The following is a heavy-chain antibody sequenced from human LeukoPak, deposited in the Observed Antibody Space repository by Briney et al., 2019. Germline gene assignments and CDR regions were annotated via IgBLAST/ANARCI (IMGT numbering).Heavy chain of an antibody. J-gene: IGHJ6*03. CDR3: AKGRGWEASYYYYYMDV. D-gene: IGHD1-26*01. Sequence: QSGGSLRLSCAASGFTFSSYGIHWVRQAPGKGLEWVAFIRYDGSNKYYTDSVKGRFTISRDNSKSTLYLQMNSLRAEDTAVYYCAKGRGWEASYYYYYMDVWGKGTTVTISS. V-gene: IGHV3-30*02. CDR1: GFTFSSYG. CDR2: IRYDGSNK.